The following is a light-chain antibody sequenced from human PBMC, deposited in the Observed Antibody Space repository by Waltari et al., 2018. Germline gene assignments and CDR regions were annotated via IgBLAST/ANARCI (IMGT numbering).Light chain of an antibody. V-gene: IGLV2-14*01. CDR2: EVS. CDR3: SSYTSSSTRE. Sequence: QSALTQPASVSGSPGQSITISCTGTSSDVGGYNYVSWYQQHPGKAPKLMIYEVSNRPSGVSNRFYGSKSGNTDSLPISGLQAEDEADYYCSSYTSSSTREFGGGTKLTVL. CDR1: SSDVGGYNY. J-gene: IGLJ2*01.